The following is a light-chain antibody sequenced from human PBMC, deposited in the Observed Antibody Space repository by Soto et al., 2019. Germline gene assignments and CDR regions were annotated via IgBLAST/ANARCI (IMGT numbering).Light chain of an antibody. CDR2: GNS. CDR1: SSNIGAGYD. J-gene: IGLJ3*02. V-gene: IGLV1-40*01. Sequence: QSVLTQPPSVSGAPGQRVTISCTGSSSNIGAGYDVHWYQQLPGTAPKLLIYGNSNRPSGVPDRFSGSKSGNTASLTISGLQPEDEADYYCSSYTIRNSWVFGGGTKLTVL. CDR3: SSYTIRNSWV.